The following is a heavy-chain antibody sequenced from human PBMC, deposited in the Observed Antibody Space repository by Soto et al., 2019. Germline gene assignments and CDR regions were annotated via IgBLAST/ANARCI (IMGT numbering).Heavy chain of an antibody. Sequence: EVQLLESGGGLVQPGGSLRLSCAASGFTFSSYAMSWVRQAPGKGLEWVSAISGSGGSTYYADSVNGRFTISRDNSKNTLYLQMNSLRAEDTAVYYCAKDPFPWGSYRYTGYFDYWGQGTLVTVSS. CDR2: ISGSGGST. D-gene: IGHD3-16*02. V-gene: IGHV3-23*01. J-gene: IGHJ4*02. CDR3: AKDPFPWGSYRYTGYFDY. CDR1: GFTFSSYA.